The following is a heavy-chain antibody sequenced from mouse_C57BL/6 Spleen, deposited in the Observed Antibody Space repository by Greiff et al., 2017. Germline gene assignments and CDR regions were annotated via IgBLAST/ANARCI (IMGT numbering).Heavy chain of an antibody. D-gene: IGHD2-5*01. CDR1: GYAFSSSW. Sequence: QVQLKQSGPELVKPGASVKISCKASGYAFSSSWMNWVKQRPGKGLEWIGRIYPGDGDTNYNGKFKGKATLTADTSSSTAYMQLSSLTSEDSAVYFCARGNYSNYVSYWGQGTTLTVSS. CDR2: IYPGDGDT. CDR3: ARGNYSNYVSY. V-gene: IGHV1-82*01. J-gene: IGHJ2*01.